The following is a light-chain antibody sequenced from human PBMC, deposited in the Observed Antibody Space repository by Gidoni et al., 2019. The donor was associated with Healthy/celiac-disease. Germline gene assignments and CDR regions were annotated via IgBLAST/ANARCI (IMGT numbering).Light chain of an antibody. CDR2: AAS. Sequence: DIQMTKSPSSLSASVGDRVTITCRASQSISSYLNWYQQKPGKAPKLLIYAASSLQSWVPSRFSGSGSGTDFTLTISSLQPEDFATYYCQQSYSTPPTFGQGTKVEIK. CDR1: QSISSY. V-gene: IGKV1-39*01. J-gene: IGKJ1*01. CDR3: QQSYSTPPT.